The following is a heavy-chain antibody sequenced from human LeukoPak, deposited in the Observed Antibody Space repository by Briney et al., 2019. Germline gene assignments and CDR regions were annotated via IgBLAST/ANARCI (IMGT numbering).Heavy chain of an antibody. V-gene: IGHV4-61*02. J-gene: IGHJ6*02. CDR2: IYTSGST. CDR1: GGSISSGSYY. Sequence: SETLSLTCTVSGGSISSGSYYWSWIRQPAGKGLEWIGRIYTSGSTNYNPSLKSRVTISVDTSKNQFSLKLSSVTAADTAEYYCSRSDHYYYYGMDVWGQGTTVTVSS. D-gene: IGHD6-19*01. CDR3: SRSDHYYYYGMDV.